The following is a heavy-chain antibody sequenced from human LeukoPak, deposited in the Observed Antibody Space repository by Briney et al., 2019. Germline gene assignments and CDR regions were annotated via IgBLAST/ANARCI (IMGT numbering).Heavy chain of an antibody. CDR3: ARGDDYIWGSAFNGFAP. J-gene: IGHJ5*02. D-gene: IGHD3-16*01. CDR2: INGNSGGT. Sequence: ASVNVSCKAAGYTFTGYYMHWVRQAPGQGLEWMGWINGNSGGTKYAQKSQGRVTMTRDTSISTAYMELNRLRSADTAVYYSARGDDYIWGSAFNGFAPWGQGTLVTASS. V-gene: IGHV1-2*02. CDR1: GYTFTGYY.